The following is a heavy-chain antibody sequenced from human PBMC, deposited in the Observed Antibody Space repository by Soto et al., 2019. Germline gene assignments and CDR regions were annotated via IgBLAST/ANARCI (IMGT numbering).Heavy chain of an antibody. CDR3: ARNMDYYYGRGSGNGHGV. CDR1: GYTFTAYY. V-gene: IGHV1-2*02. D-gene: IGHD3-10*02. CDR2: INPKFGDT. Sequence: QVQLVQSGAEVKEPGDSVRVSCEASGYTFTAYYIHWVRQAPGQGLEWMGWINPKFGDTTYAQDFQGRVSMTRDMSISTVYMELSSLTSDDTAIYYCARNMDYYYGRGSGNGHGVWGQGNTVNVFS. J-gene: IGHJ6*02.